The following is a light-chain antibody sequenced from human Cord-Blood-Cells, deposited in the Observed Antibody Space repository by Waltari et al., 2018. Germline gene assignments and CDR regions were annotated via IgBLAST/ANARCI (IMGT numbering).Light chain of an antibody. CDR3: SSYTSSSIYV. Sequence: QSALTQPASVSGSPGQSITISCTGTSSDVGGYNYVSWYQQHPGKAPKPMIYEVSNRPSGVSNRFSGAKSGNTASLTISGLQAEDEADDYCSSYTSSSIYVFGTGTKVTVL. CDR1: SSDVGGYNY. J-gene: IGLJ1*01. V-gene: IGLV2-14*01. CDR2: EVS.